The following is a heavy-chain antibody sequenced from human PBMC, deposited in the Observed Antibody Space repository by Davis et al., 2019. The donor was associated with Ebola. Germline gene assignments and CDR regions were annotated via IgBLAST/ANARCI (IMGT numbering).Heavy chain of an antibody. D-gene: IGHD2-2*02. J-gene: IGHJ6*02. CDR2: IYPGDSDT. CDR1: GYSFTNYW. Sequence: GESLKISCKASGYSFTNYWIGWVRQVPGKGLEWMGIIYPGDSDTRYSPSFQGQVTISADKSISTAYLQWSSLKASDTAMYYCARGYCSSTSCYTPDYGMDVWGQGTTVTVSS. CDR3: ARGYCSSTSCYTPDYGMDV. V-gene: IGHV5-51*01.